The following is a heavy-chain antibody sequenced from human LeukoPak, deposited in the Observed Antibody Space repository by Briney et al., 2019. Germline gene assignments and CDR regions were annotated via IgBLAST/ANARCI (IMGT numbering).Heavy chain of an antibody. CDR1: GYTSTGYY. J-gene: IGHJ5*02. Sequence: GASVKVSCKASGYTSTGYYMHWVRQAPGQGLEWMVWINPNSGGTNYAQKFQGRVTMTRDTSISTAYMELSRLRSDDTAVYYCARVVRESDILTGYYGNWFDPWGQGTLVTVSS. CDR2: INPNSGGT. D-gene: IGHD3-9*01. CDR3: ARVVRESDILTGYYGNWFDP. V-gene: IGHV1-2*02.